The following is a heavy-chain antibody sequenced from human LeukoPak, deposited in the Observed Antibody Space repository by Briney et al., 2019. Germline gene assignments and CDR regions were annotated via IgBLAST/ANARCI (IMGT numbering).Heavy chain of an antibody. Sequence: SETLSLTCTVSGGSISSGYDYWAWFRQPPGMGLEWIATVYYTGNPYYNPSLKNRVTISADTSKNQFSLKLSSVTAADTAVYYCFSRGWYADSLDYWGQGTLVAVSS. CDR3: FSRGWYADSLDY. J-gene: IGHJ4*02. CDR1: GGSISSGYDY. CDR2: VYYTGNP. V-gene: IGHV4-39*01. D-gene: IGHD6-19*01.